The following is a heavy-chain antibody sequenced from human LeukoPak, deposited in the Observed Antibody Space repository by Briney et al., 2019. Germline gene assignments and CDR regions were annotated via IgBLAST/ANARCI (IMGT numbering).Heavy chain of an antibody. J-gene: IGHJ4*02. D-gene: IGHD5-18*01. CDR2: INPSGGGT. CDR1: GDTFSNYA. CDR3: ARGEYRFGNDY. V-gene: IGHV1-2*02. Sequence: ASVKVSCKASGDTFSNYAISWVRQAPGQGLEWMGWINPSGGGTNYAQMFQGRFTMTKDTSISTAYMELSRLRSDDTAVYYCARGEYRFGNDYWGQGTLVTVSS.